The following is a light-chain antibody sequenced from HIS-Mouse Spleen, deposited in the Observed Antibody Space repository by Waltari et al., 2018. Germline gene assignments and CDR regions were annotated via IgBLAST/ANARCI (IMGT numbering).Light chain of an antibody. CDR2: KAS. Sequence: DIQMTQSPSTLSASVGDRVTITCRATQSISSWLAWYQQKPGKAPKLLIYKASSLESGVPSRFSGSGSGTEFTLTISSLQPDDFATYYCQQYNSYSLTFGGGTKVEIK. CDR1: QSISSW. V-gene: IGKV1-5*03. CDR3: QQYNSYSLT. J-gene: IGKJ4*01.